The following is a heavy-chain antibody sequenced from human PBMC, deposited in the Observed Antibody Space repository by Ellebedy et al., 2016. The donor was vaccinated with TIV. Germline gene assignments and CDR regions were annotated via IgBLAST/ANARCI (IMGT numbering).Heavy chain of an antibody. CDR1: GGTFSSYA. CDR3: ARSSGYDNAGLVDY. D-gene: IGHD5-12*01. Sequence: AASVKVSCKASGGTFSSYAISWVRQAPGQGLEWMGWISGYNGDTNYVQKLQGRVTMTTDTSTSTAYMELRSLRPDDTALYYCARSSGYDNAGLVDYWGQGTLVTVSS. J-gene: IGHJ4*02. V-gene: IGHV1-18*01. CDR2: ISGYNGDT.